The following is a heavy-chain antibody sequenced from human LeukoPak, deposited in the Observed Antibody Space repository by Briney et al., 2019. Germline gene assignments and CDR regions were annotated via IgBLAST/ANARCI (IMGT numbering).Heavy chain of an antibody. CDR1: GFSIKSYS. CDR2: ISSSGGYI. D-gene: IGHD5-18*01. J-gene: IGHJ4*02. CDR3: ARLRDTVTSASDY. Sequence: GGSLRLSCAASGFSIKSYSMTWARQAPGKGLEWVATISSSGGYIYYADSVKGRFTISRDTVQNSLFLQLNSLRVEDTAVYNCARLRDTVTSASDYWGQGTLVTVSS. V-gene: IGHV3-21*01.